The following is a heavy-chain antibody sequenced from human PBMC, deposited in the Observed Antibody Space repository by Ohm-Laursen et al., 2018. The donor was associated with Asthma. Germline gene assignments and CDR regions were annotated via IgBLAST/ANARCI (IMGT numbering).Heavy chain of an antibody. CDR2: INSSGGRT. V-gene: IGHV3-23*01. CDR3: TKGSNVYYTYNFDS. Sequence: SLRLSCAAAGFIFSSYAMSWGRQAPGKGLEWVSTINSSGGRTYYADSVKGRFTISRDNSKNTLHLQMNSLSAEDTAVYYCTKGSNVYYTYNFDSWGQGTLVTVSS. CDR1: GFIFSSYA. D-gene: IGHD3-22*01. J-gene: IGHJ4*02.